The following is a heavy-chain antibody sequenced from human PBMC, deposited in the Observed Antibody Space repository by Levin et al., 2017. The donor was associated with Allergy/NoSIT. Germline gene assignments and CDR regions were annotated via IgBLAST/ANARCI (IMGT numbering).Heavy chain of an antibody. V-gene: IGHV4-59*01. CDR1: GGSISSYY. CDR2: IYYSGST. Sequence: KSSETLSLTCTVSGGSISSYYWSWIRQPPGKGLEWIGYIYYSGSTNYNPSLKSRVTISVDTSKNQFSLKLSSVTAADTAVYYCARQDYGGYWYFDLWGRGTLVTVSS. J-gene: IGHJ2*01. CDR3: ARQDYGGYWYFDL. D-gene: IGHD4-23*01.